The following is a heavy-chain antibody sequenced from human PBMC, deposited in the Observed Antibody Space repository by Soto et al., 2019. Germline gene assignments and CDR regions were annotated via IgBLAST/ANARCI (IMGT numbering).Heavy chain of an antibody. D-gene: IGHD6-19*01. CDR1: CDTFASCG. Sequence: GASVKVSWTASCDTFASCGISWVRQAPGQGLEWMGWIIAYNGNTNYAQKLQGRVTMTTDTSTRTAYMELRSLRSDDTAVHSCARVTQGVAGKDYWRQGTLVTVSS. J-gene: IGHJ4*02. CDR3: ARVTQGVAGKDY. CDR2: IIAYNGNT. V-gene: IGHV1-18*01.